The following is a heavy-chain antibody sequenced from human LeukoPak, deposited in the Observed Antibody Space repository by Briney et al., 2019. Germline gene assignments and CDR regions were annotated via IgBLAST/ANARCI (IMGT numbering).Heavy chain of an antibody. CDR1: GGSFSGYY. D-gene: IGHD6-19*01. V-gene: IGHV3-23*01. CDR3: AKDAKARLGPLFDY. CDR2: ISGSGGST. J-gene: IGHJ4*02. Sequence: PSETLSLTCAVYGGSFSGYYWSWVRQAPGKGLEWVSAISGSGGSTYYADSVKGRFTISRDNSKNTLYLQMNSLRAEDTAVYYCAKDAKARLGPLFDYWGQGTLVTVSS.